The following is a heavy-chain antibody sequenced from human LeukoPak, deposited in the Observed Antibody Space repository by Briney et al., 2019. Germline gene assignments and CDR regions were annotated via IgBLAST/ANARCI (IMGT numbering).Heavy chain of an antibody. CDR2: ISSSSSYI. V-gene: IGHV3-11*06. CDR1: GFTFSDYY. CDR3: ARSGWQTDAFDI. Sequence: GGSLRLSCAASGFTFSDYYMSWIRQAPGKGLEWVSSISSSSSYIYYADSVKGRFTNSRDNAKKSLFLQMNSLRAEDTAVYYCARSGWQTDAFDIWGQGTVVTVSS. D-gene: IGHD6-19*01. J-gene: IGHJ3*02.